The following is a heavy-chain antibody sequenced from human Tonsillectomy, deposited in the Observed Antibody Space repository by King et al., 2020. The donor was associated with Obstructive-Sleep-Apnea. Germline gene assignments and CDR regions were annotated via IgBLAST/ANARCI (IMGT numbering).Heavy chain of an antibody. D-gene: IGHD3-9*01. Sequence: VQLVESGGGLVQPGGSLRLSCAASGFIFSNYAMSWVHQAPGKGLEWVSVISGSGDYTYYADSVKGRFTISRDNSKDTLYLQMNSRRAEDAAVYYCAQDRPARTFDWLLKGVPYFDYWGPGTLVPVSS. V-gene: IGHV3-23*04. CDR1: GFIFSNYA. CDR3: AQDRPARTFDWLLKGVPYFDY. J-gene: IGHJ4*02. CDR2: ISGSGDYT.